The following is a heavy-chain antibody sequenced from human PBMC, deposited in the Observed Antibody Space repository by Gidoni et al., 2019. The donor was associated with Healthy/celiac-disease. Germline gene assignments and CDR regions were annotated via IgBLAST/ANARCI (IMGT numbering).Heavy chain of an antibody. CDR2: IKQDGSEK. CDR3: ARDFEIAAAGSLDYYYGMDV. CDR1: GFTFRSYW. Sequence: EVQLVESGGGLVQPGGSLRLSCAASGFTFRSYWMSWVRQAPGKGLEWVANIKQDGSEKYYVDSVKGRFTISRDNAKNSLYLQMNSLRAEDTAVYYCARDFEIAAAGSLDYYYGMDVWGQGTTVTVSS. J-gene: IGHJ6*02. V-gene: IGHV3-7*03. D-gene: IGHD6-13*01.